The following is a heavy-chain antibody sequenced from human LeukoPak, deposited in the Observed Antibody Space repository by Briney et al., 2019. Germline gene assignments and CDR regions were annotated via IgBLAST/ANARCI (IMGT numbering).Heavy chain of an antibody. V-gene: IGHV4-34*01. Sequence: PSETLSLTCAVYGGSFSGYYWSWIRQPPGKGLEWIGEINHSGSTNYNPSLKSRVTISVDTSKNQFSLKLSSVTAADTAVYYCASLYGGNSEGLNYWGQGTLVTVSS. CDR1: GGSFSGYY. CDR2: INHSGST. CDR3: ASLYGGNSEGLNY. J-gene: IGHJ4*02. D-gene: IGHD4-23*01.